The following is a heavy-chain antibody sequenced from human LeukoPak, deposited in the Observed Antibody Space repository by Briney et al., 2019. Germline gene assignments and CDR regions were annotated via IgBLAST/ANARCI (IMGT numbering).Heavy chain of an antibody. Sequence: ASVKVSCTASGHTFTSYDINWVRQATGRGLEWMGWMNPNSGNTGYAQKFQGRVTMTRNTSISTAYMELSSLRSEDTAVYYCAKDRVITMIVVVISGFDYWGQGTLVTVSS. V-gene: IGHV1-8*01. CDR3: AKDRVITMIVVVISGFDY. CDR2: MNPNSGNT. CDR1: GHTFTSYD. J-gene: IGHJ4*02. D-gene: IGHD3-22*01.